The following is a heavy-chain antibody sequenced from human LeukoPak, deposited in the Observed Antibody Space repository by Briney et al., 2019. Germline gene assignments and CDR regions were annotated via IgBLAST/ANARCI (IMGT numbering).Heavy chain of an antibody. J-gene: IGHJ4*02. CDR1: GGSISSSSYY. CDR3: ARRPYCSSTSCHNRYFDY. D-gene: IGHD2-2*02. Sequence: PSETLSLTCTVSGGSISSSSYYWGWIRQPPGKGLEWIGSIYYSGSTYYNPSLKSRVTISVDTSKNQFSLKLSSVTAADTAVYYCARRPYCSSTSCHNRYFDYWGQGTLVTVSS. CDR2: IYYSGST. V-gene: IGHV4-39*01.